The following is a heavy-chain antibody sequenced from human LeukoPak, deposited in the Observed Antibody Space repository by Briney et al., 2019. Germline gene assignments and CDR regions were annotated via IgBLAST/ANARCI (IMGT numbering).Heavy chain of an antibody. V-gene: IGHV3-9*03. D-gene: IGHD1-26*01. Sequence: GGSLRLSCAASGFTFDDYAMHWVRQAPGKGLEWVSGISWNSGSIGYADSVKGRFTISRDNAKNSLYLQMNSLRAEDMALYYCAKDMKERGIVGANALQHWGQGTLVTVSS. CDR2: ISWNSGSI. CDR1: GFTFDDYA. CDR3: AKDMKERGIVGANALQH. J-gene: IGHJ1*01.